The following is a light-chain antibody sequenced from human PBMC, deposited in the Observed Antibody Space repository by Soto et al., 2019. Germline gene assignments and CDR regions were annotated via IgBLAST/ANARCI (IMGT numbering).Light chain of an antibody. CDR3: QQRINWPPMYT. V-gene: IGKV3-11*01. CDR2: DAS. J-gene: IGKJ2*01. CDR1: QSVSSY. Sequence: EIVLTQSPATLSLSPGERVTLSCRASQSVSSYLAWYQQKLGQAPRLLIYDASHRATGVPARFSGSGSGTDFTLTIGSLEPEDFGVYYCQQRINWPPMYTFGQGTKLEIK.